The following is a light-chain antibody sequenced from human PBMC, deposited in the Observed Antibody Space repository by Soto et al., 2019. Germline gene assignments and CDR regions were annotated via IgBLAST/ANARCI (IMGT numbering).Light chain of an antibody. CDR3: HQRESWPRT. J-gene: IGKJ1*01. CDR2: QTS. V-gene: IGKV3-11*01. CDR1: QSITTR. Sequence: EIVLTQSPATLSSCPGDRVTLSCRASQSITTRLAWYQHRPGQAPRLLIYQTSLRAAGIPARFSGSGSGTDFTLTITDVQPEEFALDYCHQRESWPRTFGQGTKVDI.